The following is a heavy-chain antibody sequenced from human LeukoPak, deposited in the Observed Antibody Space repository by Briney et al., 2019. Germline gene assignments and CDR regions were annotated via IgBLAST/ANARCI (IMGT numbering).Heavy chain of an antibody. CDR2: ISYDGSNK. D-gene: IGHD4-23*01. CDR3: AKDHRYGGKSPIDY. CDR1: GFTFDDYA. V-gene: IGHV3-30*18. J-gene: IGHJ4*02. Sequence: PGGSLRLSCAASGFTFDDYAMHWVRQTPGKGLEWVAVISYDGSNKYYADSVKGRFTISRDNSKNTLYLQMNSLRAEDTAVYYCAKDHRYGGKSPIDYWGQGTLVTVSS.